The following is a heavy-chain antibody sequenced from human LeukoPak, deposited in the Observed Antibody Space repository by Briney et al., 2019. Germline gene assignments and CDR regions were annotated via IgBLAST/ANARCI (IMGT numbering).Heavy chain of an antibody. V-gene: IGHV1-8*01. J-gene: IGHJ6*03. D-gene: IGHD1-26*01. Sequence: ASVKVSCKASGYTFTSYDINWVRQATGQGLEWMGWMNPNSGNTGYAQKFQGRVTMTRNTSISTAYMELSSLRSEDTAVYYCASPKRPYSGSYYADVWGKGTTVTVSS. CDR1: GYTFTSYD. CDR2: MNPNSGNT. CDR3: ASPKRPYSGSYYADV.